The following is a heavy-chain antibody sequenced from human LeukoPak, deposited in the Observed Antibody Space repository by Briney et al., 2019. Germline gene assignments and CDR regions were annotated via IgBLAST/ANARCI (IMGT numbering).Heavy chain of an antibody. CDR2: IIPILGIA. D-gene: IGHD3-22*01. Sequence: SVKVSCKASGGTFSSYAISWVRQAPGQGLEWMGRIIPILGIANYAQKFQGRVTITADKSTSTAYMELSSLRSEDTAVYYCAREDGTYYYDSSGYYQFDYWGQGTLVTVSS. CDR1: GGTFSSYA. V-gene: IGHV1-69*04. J-gene: IGHJ4*02. CDR3: AREDGTYYYDSSGYYQFDY.